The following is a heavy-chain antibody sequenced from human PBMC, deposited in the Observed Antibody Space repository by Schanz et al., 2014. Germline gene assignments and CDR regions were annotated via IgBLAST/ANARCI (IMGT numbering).Heavy chain of an antibody. V-gene: IGHV3-23*01. Sequence: EAQLLDSGGGLAQPGGSLRLSCAASGFTFNIYAMSWVRQAPGKGLEWVSTIGTSGGTNYAESVKGRFTISRDNSKNTVYLQMNSLRPGDTAVYYCAKGRFGELSAFDIWGQGTMVTVSS. CDR1: GFTFNIYA. CDR2: IGTSGGT. J-gene: IGHJ3*02. CDR3: AKGRFGELSAFDI. D-gene: IGHD3-10*01.